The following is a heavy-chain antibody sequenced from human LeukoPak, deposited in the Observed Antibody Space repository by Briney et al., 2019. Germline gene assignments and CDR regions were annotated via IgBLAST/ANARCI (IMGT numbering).Heavy chain of an antibody. V-gene: IGHV4-34*01. Sequence: SETLSLTCAVYGGSFSGYYWSWIRQPPGKGLEWIGEINHSGSTNYNPSLKSRVTISVDTSKNQFSLKLSSVTAADTAVYYCARGSSWYRLGYSDLWGRGTLVTVSS. CDR2: INHSGST. CDR1: GGSFSGYY. CDR3: ARGSSWYRLGYSDL. J-gene: IGHJ2*01. D-gene: IGHD6-13*01.